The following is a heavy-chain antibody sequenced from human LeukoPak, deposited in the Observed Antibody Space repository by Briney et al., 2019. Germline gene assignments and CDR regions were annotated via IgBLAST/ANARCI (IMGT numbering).Heavy chain of an antibody. Sequence: PSETLSLTCTVSGGSISRGSYYWSWIRQPAGKGLEGIGLIYTSGSTNYNPSLTSRVTISLDTSKNQLSLKMTSVTAADTAVYYCARAGFCSSTSCYGRAFHIWGQGTMVTVSS. CDR1: GGSISRGSYY. CDR3: ARAGFCSSTSCYGRAFHI. D-gene: IGHD2-2*01. CDR2: IYTSGST. V-gene: IGHV4-61*02. J-gene: IGHJ3*02.